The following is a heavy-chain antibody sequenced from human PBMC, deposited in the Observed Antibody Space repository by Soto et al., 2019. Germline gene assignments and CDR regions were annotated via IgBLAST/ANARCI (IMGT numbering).Heavy chain of an antibody. Sequence: QVQLQQWGAGLLKPSETLSLTCAVYGGSFSGYYWSWIRQPPGKGLELIGDINHSGSTNYNPSLKSRVTISVDTSKNQFSLKLRSVTAADTAVYYCARGPQIDNCSGGSCLDRYFDYWGQGTLVTVSS. CDR3: ARGPQIDNCSGGSCLDRYFDY. V-gene: IGHV4-34*01. J-gene: IGHJ4*02. CDR1: GGSFSGYY. CDR2: INHSGST. D-gene: IGHD2-15*01.